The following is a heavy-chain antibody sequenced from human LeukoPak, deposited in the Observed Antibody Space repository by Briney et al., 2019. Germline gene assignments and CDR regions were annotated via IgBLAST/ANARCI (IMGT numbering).Heavy chain of an antibody. D-gene: IGHD6-6*01. CDR1: GGSISSSSYY. CDR3: ARHVSWKAAPFSQPRGIIDY. CDR2: IYYSGST. J-gene: IGHJ4*02. Sequence: SETLSLTCTVSGGSISSSSYYWGWIRQPPGKGLEWIGSIYYSGSTYYNPSLKSRVTISVDTSKNQFSLKLSSVTAADTAVYYCARHVSWKAAPFSQPRGIIDYWGQGTLVTVSS. V-gene: IGHV4-39*01.